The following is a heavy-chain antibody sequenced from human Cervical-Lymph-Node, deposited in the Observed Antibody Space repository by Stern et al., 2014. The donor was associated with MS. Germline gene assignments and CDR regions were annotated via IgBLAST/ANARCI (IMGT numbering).Heavy chain of an antibody. CDR3: ARAQGYCSDGTCYRWFDP. V-gene: IGHV3-23*01. CDR2: LGVSAGNA. Sequence: VQSGGSLRLSCAASGFTFSDNAMTWVRQAPGKGLEWVSILGVSAGNAYYADSVKGRFTISRDNSKNTLYLQMNGLRAEDTAVYFCARAQGYCSDGTCYRWFDPWGQGTLVTVSS. CDR1: GFTFSDNA. D-gene: IGHD2-15*01. J-gene: IGHJ5*02.